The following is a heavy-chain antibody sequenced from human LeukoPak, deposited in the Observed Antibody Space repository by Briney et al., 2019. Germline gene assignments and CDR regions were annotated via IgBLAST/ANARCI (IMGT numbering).Heavy chain of an antibody. D-gene: IGHD3-10*01. J-gene: IGHJ5*02. CDR2: INHSGST. V-gene: IGHV4-34*01. CDR3: ARVGVTMVRGKRQDWFDP. Sequence: PSETLSLTCAVYGGSFSGYYWSWIRQPPGKGLEWIGEINHSGSTNYNPSLKSRVTISVDTSKNQFSLKLSSVTAADTAVYYCARVGVTMVRGKRQDWFDPWGQGTLATVSS. CDR1: GGSFSGYY.